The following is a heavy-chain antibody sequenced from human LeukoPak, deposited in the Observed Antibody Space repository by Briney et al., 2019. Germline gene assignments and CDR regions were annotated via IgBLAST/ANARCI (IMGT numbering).Heavy chain of an antibody. J-gene: IGHJ5*02. CDR3: AREPTVTDHWFDP. CDR1: GYTFTSYG. CDR2: ISAYNGNT. V-gene: IGHV1-18*01. D-gene: IGHD4-11*01. Sequence: GASVKVSCKASGYTFTSYGISWVRQAPGQGLEWMGWISAYNGNTNYAQKLQGRVTMTTDTSTSTAYMELGSLRSDDSAVYYCAREPTVTDHWFDPWGQGTLVTVSA.